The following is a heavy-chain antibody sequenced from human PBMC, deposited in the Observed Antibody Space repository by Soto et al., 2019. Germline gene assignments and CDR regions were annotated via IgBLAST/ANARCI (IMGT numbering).Heavy chain of an antibody. J-gene: IGHJ3*01. CDR3: ARVWGGAFDF. V-gene: IGHV4-59*01. D-gene: IGHD3-10*01. CDR2: IYYSGST. Sequence: TSETLSLTCTVSGGSISSYYWSWIRQPPGKGLEWIGYIYYSGSTNYNPSLKSRATISVDTSKNQFSLKLSSVTAADTAVYYCARVWGGAFDFWGQGTMVTVSS. CDR1: GGSISSYY.